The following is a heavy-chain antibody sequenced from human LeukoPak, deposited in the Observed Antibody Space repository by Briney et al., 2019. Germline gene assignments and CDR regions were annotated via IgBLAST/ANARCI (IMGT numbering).Heavy chain of an antibody. Sequence: GGSLRLSCAASRFTFSSYAMSWVRQAPGKGLEWVSTISGSGGSTYYADSVKGRFTISRDNSKNTLYLQMNSLRAEDTAVYYCAKDRGYSSSSPYFDYWGQGTLVTVSS. D-gene: IGHD6-6*01. CDR3: AKDRGYSSSSPYFDY. J-gene: IGHJ4*02. CDR2: ISGSGGST. V-gene: IGHV3-23*01. CDR1: RFTFSSYA.